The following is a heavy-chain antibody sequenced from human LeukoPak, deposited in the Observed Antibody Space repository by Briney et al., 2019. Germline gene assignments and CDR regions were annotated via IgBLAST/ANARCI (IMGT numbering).Heavy chain of an antibody. D-gene: IGHD3-9*01. Sequence: ASVKVSCKPYGYTFTDYYIHWVRQAPGQGLEWMGWINPKSGGTNYAQKFQGRVTMTRDTSISTAYMEVSRLRSADTAVYYCARSPHILTGEKFDYWGQGTRVTVSS. V-gene: IGHV1-2*02. CDR3: ARSPHILTGEKFDY. CDR1: GYTFTDYY. CDR2: INPKSGGT. J-gene: IGHJ4*02.